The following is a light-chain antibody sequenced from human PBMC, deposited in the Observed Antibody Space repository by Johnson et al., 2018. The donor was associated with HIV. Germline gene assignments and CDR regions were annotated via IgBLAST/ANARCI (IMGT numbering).Light chain of an antibody. CDR1: SSNIGNNY. CDR3: GTWDSSLRVGF. J-gene: IGLJ1*01. V-gene: IGLV1-51*01. Sequence: QSVLTQPPSVSAAPGQKVTISCSGSSSNIGNNYVSWYQQLPGTAPKLLIYENNKRPSGIPDRFSGSKSGTSATLGITGLQTGDEADYYCGTWDSSLRVGFFGTGTKV. CDR2: ENN.